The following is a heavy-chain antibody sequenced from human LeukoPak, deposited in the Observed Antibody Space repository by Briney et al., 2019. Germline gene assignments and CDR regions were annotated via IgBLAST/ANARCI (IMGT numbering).Heavy chain of an antibody. J-gene: IGHJ4*02. CDR1: GFTFSNAW. Sequence: GGSLRLSCAASGFTFSNAWMSWVRQAPGKGLEWVSAISGSGGSTYYADSVKGRFTISRDNSKNTLYLQMNSLRAEDTAVYYCAKDRGVEMAAYYWGQGTLVTVSS. CDR3: AKDRGVEMAAYY. D-gene: IGHD5-24*01. CDR2: ISGSGGST. V-gene: IGHV3-23*01.